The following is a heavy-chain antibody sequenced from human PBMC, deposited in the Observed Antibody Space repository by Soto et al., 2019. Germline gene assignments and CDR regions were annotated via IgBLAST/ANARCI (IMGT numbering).Heavy chain of an antibody. Sequence: QVQLVQSGAEVKKPGASVKVSCKVSGYTLTELSMHWVRQAPGKGLERMGGFDPEDGETIYAQKFRVRVTMTDDTSTGAAYMELSILISEDTAVYYCATDVEMATIYAFDIWGQGTMVTVSS. CDR1: GYTLTELS. V-gene: IGHV1-24*01. CDR3: ATDVEMATIYAFDI. J-gene: IGHJ3*02. CDR2: FDPEDGET. D-gene: IGHD5-12*01.